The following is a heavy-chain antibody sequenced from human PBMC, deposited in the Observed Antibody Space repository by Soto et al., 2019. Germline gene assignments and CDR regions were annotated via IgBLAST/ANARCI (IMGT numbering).Heavy chain of an antibody. CDR1: GYTLTELS. Sequence: QVQLVQSGAEVKKPGASVKVSCKVSGYTLTELSMHWARQAPGKGLEWMGGFDPEDGETIYAQKFQGRVTMTEDTSTDTAYMVLSSLRSEETAVYYCATGDSITIFGVDKSGFDYWGQGTLVTVSA. V-gene: IGHV1-24*01. D-gene: IGHD3-3*01. CDR3: ATGDSITIFGVDKSGFDY. CDR2: FDPEDGET. J-gene: IGHJ4*02.